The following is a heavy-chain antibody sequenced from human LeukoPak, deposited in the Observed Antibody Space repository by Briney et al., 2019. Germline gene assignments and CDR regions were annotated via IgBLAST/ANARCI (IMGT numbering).Heavy chain of an antibody. CDR2: INPNSGGT. V-gene: IGHV1-2*02. CDR3: ARDLVYGSVDY. D-gene: IGHD3-10*01. J-gene: IGHJ4*02. CDR1: GYTFTGYF. Sequence: ASVKVSCKASGYTFTGYFMHWVRQAPGQGLEWMGWINPNSGGTNYAQKFQGRVTMTRDTSISTAYMEVSRLRSDDTAVYYCARDLVYGSVDYWGQGTLVTVSS.